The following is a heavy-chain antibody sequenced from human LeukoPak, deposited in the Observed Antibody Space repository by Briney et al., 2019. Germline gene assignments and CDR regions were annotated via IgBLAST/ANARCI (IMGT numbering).Heavy chain of an antibody. D-gene: IGHD6-19*01. J-gene: IGHJ4*02. V-gene: IGHV1-3*01. CDR2: INAGNGNT. CDR3: ARLGIAVAGLDY. CDR1: GYTFTSYA. Sequence: GASVKVSCKASGYTFTSYAMHWVRQAPGQRLEWMGWINAGNGNTKYSQKFKGRVTITRDTSASTAYMELSSLRSEDTAVYYCARLGIAVAGLDYWGQGTLVTVSS.